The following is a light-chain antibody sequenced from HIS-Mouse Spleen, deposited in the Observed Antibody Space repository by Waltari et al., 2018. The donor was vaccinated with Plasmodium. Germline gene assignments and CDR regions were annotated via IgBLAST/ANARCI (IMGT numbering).Light chain of an antibody. V-gene: IGLV3-10*01. Sequence: SYELTQPPSVSVSPGQTARITCSGDALPKKYAYWYQLKSGQAPVLVIYEDSNRPSGVPERVSGFSSGTMATLTISGDQVEDEADYYCYSTDSSGNHRVFGGGTKLTVL. J-gene: IGLJ3*02. CDR3: YSTDSSGNHRV. CDR2: EDS. CDR1: ALPKKY.